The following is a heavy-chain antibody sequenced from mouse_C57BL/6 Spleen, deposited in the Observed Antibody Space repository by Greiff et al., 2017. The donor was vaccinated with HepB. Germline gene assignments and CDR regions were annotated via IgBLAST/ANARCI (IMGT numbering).Heavy chain of an antibody. Sequence: VQLKESGPELVKPGASVKIPCKASGYTFTDYNMDWVKQSHGKSLEWIGDINPNNGGTIYNQKFKGKATLTVDKSSSTAYMELRSLTSEDTAVYYCARDYYGLDYWGQGTTLTVSS. CDR1: GYTFTDYN. J-gene: IGHJ2*01. V-gene: IGHV1-18*01. CDR2: INPNNGGT. D-gene: IGHD1-1*01. CDR3: ARDYYGLDY.